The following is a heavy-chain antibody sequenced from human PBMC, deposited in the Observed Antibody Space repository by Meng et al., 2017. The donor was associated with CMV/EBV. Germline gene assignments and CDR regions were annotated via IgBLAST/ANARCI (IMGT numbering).Heavy chain of an antibody. CDR1: GFTFSDYY. Sequence: GESLKISCAASGFTFSDYYMSWIRQAPGKGLEWVSYISSSGSTIYYADSVKGRFTISRDNAKTSLYLQMNSLRAEDTAVYYCARDISSSYYYYGMDVWGQGTTVTVSS. CDR2: ISSSGSTI. CDR3: ARDISSSYYYYGMDV. J-gene: IGHJ6*02. V-gene: IGHV3-11*01.